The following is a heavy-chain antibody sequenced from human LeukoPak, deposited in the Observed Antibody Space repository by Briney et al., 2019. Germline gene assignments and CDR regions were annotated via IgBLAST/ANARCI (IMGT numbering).Heavy chain of an antibody. J-gene: IGHJ5*02. D-gene: IGHD3-22*01. Sequence: SETLSLTCTVSGGSLSGFYWSWIRQPPGKGLEWIGYIYYSGSTYYNPSLKSRVTISVDTSKDQFSLKLSSVTAADTAVYYCARVLTTYNWFDPWGQGTLVTVSS. CDR1: GGSLSGFY. CDR3: ARVLTTYNWFDP. CDR2: IYYSGST. V-gene: IGHV4-59*06.